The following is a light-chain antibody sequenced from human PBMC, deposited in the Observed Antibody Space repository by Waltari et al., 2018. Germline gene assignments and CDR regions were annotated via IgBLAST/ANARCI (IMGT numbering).Light chain of an antibody. V-gene: IGLV2-14*03. CDR1: SSDVGGSKY. CDR2: DVS. J-gene: IGLJ1*01. Sequence: QSALTQPASVSGSPGQSITISCTGSSSDVGGSKYVSWYQQHPGKAPKLIIFDVSGRPFGVSTRFSGSKSGNTASLTISGLQPDDEADYHCISYTSSRHYVFGSGTKVIVL. CDR3: ISYTSSRHYV.